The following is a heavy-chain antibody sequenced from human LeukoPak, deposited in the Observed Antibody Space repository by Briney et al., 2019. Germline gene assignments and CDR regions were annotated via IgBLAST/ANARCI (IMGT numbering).Heavy chain of an antibody. J-gene: IGHJ4*02. CDR2: ISTNGGST. Sequence: GGSLRLSCAASGFTFSSYAMHWVRQAPGKGLEYVSAISTNGGSTYYANSVKGRFTISRDNSKNTLYLQMGSLRTEDMAVYYCARDMDGAAIDYWGQGTLVTVSS. D-gene: IGHD2-15*01. CDR1: GFTFSSYA. CDR3: ARDMDGAAIDY. V-gene: IGHV3-64*01.